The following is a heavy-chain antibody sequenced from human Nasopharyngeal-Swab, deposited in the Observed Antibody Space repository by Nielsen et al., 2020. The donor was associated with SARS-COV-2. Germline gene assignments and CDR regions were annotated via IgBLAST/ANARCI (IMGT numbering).Heavy chain of an antibody. V-gene: IGHV3-23*01. J-gene: IGHJ6*03. D-gene: IGHD5-18*01. CDR1: GFTFSSYA. Sequence: GESLKISCAASGFTFSSYAMSWVRQAPGKGLEWVSIISGSGDTTYYADSVKDRFTISRDNSKNTLYLQMGSLRAEDMAVYYCARAATYRFGYSYGPKEDYYYMDVWGKGTTVTVSS. CDR2: ISGSGDTT. CDR3: ARAATYRFGYSYGPKEDYYYMDV.